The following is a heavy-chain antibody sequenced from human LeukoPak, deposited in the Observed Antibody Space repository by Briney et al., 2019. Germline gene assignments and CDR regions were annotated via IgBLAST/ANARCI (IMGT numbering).Heavy chain of an antibody. J-gene: IGHJ4*02. Sequence: SETLSLTCTFSGGSISSISYYWDWIRQPPGKGLEWIGSIYYSGNTYYNPSLKSRVTISVDTSKNQFSLKVTSVTAADTAVYYRARDANFGSGPYDFWGQGTLVTVPS. CDR1: GGSISSISYY. D-gene: IGHD3-10*01. CDR2: IYYSGNT. CDR3: ARDANFGSGPYDF. V-gene: IGHV4-39*07.